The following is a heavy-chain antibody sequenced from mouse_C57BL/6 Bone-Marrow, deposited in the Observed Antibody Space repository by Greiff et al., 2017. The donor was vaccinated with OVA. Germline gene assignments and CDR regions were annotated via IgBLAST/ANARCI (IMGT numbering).Heavy chain of an antibody. CDR1: GFTFSSYG. CDR3: ARGFYAMDY. V-gene: IGHV5-6*01. Sequence: EVKLVESGGDLVKPGGSLKLSCAASGFTFSSYGMSWVRQTPDKRLEWVATISSGGSYTYYPDSVKGRFTISRDNAKNTLYLQMSSLKSEDTAMYYCARGFYAMDYWGQGTSVTVSS. J-gene: IGHJ4*01. CDR2: ISSGGSYT.